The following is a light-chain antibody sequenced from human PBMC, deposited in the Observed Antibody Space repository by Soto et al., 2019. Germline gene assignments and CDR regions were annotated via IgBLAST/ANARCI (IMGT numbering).Light chain of an antibody. Sequence: QSALTQPAPVSGSPGQSITISCTGTSSDVGGYNYVSWYQHHPGKAPKLIIYDVTNRPSGVSNPFSGSKSGNTACLTISGLQPEDEADYYCSSYTTSNTRQIVFGTGTKVTVL. CDR3: SSYTTSNTRQIV. V-gene: IGLV2-14*03. J-gene: IGLJ1*01. CDR1: SSDVGGYNY. CDR2: DVT.